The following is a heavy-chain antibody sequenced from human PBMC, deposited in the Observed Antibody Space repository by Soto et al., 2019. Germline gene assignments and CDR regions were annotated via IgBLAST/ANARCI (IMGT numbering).Heavy chain of an antibody. J-gene: IGHJ6*02. D-gene: IGHD2-2*01. Sequence: QVQLVQSGAEVKKPGSSVKVSCKASGGTFSSYAISWVRQAPGQGLEWMGGIIPIFGTANYAQKFQGRVTITADESTSTAYMEMSSLRSEVTSVYYCARVVPAASSYYYYCMDVWGQGTTVTVSS. CDR1: GGTFSSYA. CDR3: ARVVPAASSYYYYCMDV. V-gene: IGHV1-69*01. CDR2: IIPIFGTA.